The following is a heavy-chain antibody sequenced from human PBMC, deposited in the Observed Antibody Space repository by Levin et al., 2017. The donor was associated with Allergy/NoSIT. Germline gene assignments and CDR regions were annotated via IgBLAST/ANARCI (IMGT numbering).Heavy chain of an antibody. CDR1: GYTFTGYY. Sequence: ASVKVSCKASGYTFTGYYMHWVRQAPGQGLEWMGWINPNSGGTNYAQKFQGRVTMTRDTSISTAYMELSRLRSDDTAVYYCARVARTIRLYYYYYMDVWGKGTTVTVSS. J-gene: IGHJ6*03. V-gene: IGHV1-2*02. CDR2: INPNSGGT. CDR3: ARVARTIRLYYYYYMDV. D-gene: IGHD6-19*01.